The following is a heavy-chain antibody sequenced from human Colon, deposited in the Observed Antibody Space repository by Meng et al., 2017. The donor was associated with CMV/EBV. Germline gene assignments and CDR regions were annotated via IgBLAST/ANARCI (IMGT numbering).Heavy chain of an antibody. CDR3: ARNGFYSLDF. CDR1: GDSMSSSNW. V-gene: IGHV4-4*02. D-gene: IGHD3-22*01. Sequence: LTRAVSGDSMSSSNWWSWVRQPPGKGLEWIGEIYHGESATYNPSLKSRVTISVDKSKNQLSLKLSSVTAADTAVYYCARNGFYSLDFWGQGTLVTVSS. J-gene: IGHJ4*02. CDR2: IYHGESA.